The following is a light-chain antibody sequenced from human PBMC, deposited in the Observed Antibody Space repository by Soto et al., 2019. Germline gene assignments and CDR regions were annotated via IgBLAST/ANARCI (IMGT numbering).Light chain of an antibody. CDR2: AVS. CDR1: QSISTY. V-gene: IGKV1-39*01. Sequence: DIQMTQSPSSLSASVGDRVTIACRASQSISTYLNWYQQKPGKAPEVLIYAVSSLQRGVPSRFSGSGSWTDFTLTISSLQPEDFAAYYCQQSDSLPYTFGQGTKLEIK. CDR3: QQSDSLPYT. J-gene: IGKJ2*01.